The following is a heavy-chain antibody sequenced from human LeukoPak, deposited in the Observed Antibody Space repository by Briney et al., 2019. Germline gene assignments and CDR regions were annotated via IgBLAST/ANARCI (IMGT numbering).Heavy chain of an antibody. CDR3: ARVPYDTTGYYYEGYFDY. CDR1: GGSITGHY. V-gene: IGHV4-59*11. Sequence: SETLSLTCTVSGGSITGHYWSWNRQPPGKGLEWIAYIYFSGITNYNPSLKSRVTISVDPSKNQFSLKLSSVTAADTAVYYCARVPYDTTGYYYEGYFDYWGQGTLVTVSS. D-gene: IGHD3-22*01. CDR2: IYFSGIT. J-gene: IGHJ4*02.